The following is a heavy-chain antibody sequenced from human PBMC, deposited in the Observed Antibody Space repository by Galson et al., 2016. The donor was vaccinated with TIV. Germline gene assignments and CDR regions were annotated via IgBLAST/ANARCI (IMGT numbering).Heavy chain of an antibody. Sequence: PALVKPTQTLTLTCTFSGFSLNTDGMCVNWIRQPPGKALEWLARIDGDDDKFYSASLKTRLTISKDTSKNQVVLTMTNMDPVDTATYYCARMPFCSGIWCYLREAFGGWGQGTRVTVSS. J-gene: IGHJ3*01. D-gene: IGHD4/OR15-4a*01. V-gene: IGHV2-70*17. CDR3: ARMPFCSGIWCYLREAFGG. CDR2: IDGDDDK. CDR1: GFSLNTDGMC.